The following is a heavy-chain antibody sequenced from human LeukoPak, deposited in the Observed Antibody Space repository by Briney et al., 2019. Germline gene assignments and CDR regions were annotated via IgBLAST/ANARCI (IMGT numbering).Heavy chain of an antibody. CDR2: IYYSGST. V-gene: IGHV4-59*12. D-gene: IGHD3-16*01. J-gene: IGHJ3*01. Sequence: NPSETLSLTCTVSGGSINNYYWSWIRQPPGKGLEWIGYIYYSGSTHYKPSLKSRVTISVDTSKNKFSLKLSSVTAVDTAVYYCARFKGATWGDAFDFWGQGTMVTVSS. CDR3: ARFKGATWGDAFDF. CDR1: GGSINNYY.